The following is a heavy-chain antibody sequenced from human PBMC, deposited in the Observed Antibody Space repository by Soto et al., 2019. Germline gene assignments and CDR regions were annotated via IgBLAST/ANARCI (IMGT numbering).Heavy chain of an antibody. CDR1: GASISSTSSGDW. V-gene: IGHV4-4*02. Sequence: QVQLQESGPGLVKPSGTLSLTCTVSGASISSTSSGDWWSWVRQPPGKGLEWIGEIHHSGSTNYTPSLKSRVTMSVDKSKNQFSLRWSSVTAADTAVYYCAKMGGATLVDYWGQGTLVTVSS. D-gene: IGHD1-26*01. CDR2: IHHSGST. CDR3: AKMGGATLVDY. J-gene: IGHJ4*02.